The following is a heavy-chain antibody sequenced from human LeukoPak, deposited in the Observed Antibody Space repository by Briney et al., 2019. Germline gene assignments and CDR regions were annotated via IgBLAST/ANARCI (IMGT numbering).Heavy chain of an antibody. D-gene: IGHD5-12*01. CDR2: ISTFNGNT. CDR1: GYTFTSYG. V-gene: IGHV1-18*04. CDR3: ARDQVDAAFDP. J-gene: IGHJ5*02. Sequence: ASVKVSCKASGYTFTSYGISWVRQAPGQGLEWMGWISTFNGNTNYAQKLQGRVTMTTDTSTSTAYMELRSLRSDDTAVYCCARDQVDAAFDPWGQGTLVTVSS.